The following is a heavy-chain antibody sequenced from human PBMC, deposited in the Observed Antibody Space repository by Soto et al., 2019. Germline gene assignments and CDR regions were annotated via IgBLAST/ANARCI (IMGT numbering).Heavy chain of an antibody. CDR3: ARRCGDYIPGYYYYFMDV. Sequence: PSETLSLTCTVSGGSISSYHWSWIRQPPGKGLEWIGYIYYSGSTNYNPSLKSRVTISVDTSKNQFSLKLSSVTAADTAVYYCARRCGDYIPGYYYYFMDVLGKGTTGTGSS. CDR2: IYYSGST. CDR1: GGSISSYH. J-gene: IGHJ6*03. V-gene: IGHV4-59*08. D-gene: IGHD4-17*01.